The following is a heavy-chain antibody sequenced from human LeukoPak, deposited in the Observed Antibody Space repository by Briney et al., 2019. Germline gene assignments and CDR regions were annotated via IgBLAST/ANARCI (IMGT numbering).Heavy chain of an antibody. D-gene: IGHD3-3*01. J-gene: IGHJ6*02. Sequence: GGSLRLSCAASGFTFSSYSMNWVRQAPGKGLEWVSSISSSSSYIYYADSVKGRFTISRDNAKNSLYLQMNSLRAEDTAVYYCARGTISITIFGVVTVDSDGMDVWGQGTTVTVSS. CDR3: ARGTISITIFGVVTVDSDGMDV. CDR2: ISSSSSYI. CDR1: GFTFSSYS. V-gene: IGHV3-21*01.